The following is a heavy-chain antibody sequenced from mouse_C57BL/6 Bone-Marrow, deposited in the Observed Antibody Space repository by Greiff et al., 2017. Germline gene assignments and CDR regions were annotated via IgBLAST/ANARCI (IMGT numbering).Heavy chain of an antibody. D-gene: IGHD6-2*01. V-gene: IGHV1-26*01. CDR2: INHNNGGT. CDR1: GYTFTDYY. CDR3: ARPSLYYDD. J-gene: IGHJ2*01. Sequence: EVQLQQSGPELVKPGASVKISCKASGYTFTDYYMNWVKQSHGKSLEWIGDINHNNGGTSYNQKFKGKATLTVDKSSSTAYMELRSLTSEDSAVYYCARPSLYYDDWGQGTTLTVSS.